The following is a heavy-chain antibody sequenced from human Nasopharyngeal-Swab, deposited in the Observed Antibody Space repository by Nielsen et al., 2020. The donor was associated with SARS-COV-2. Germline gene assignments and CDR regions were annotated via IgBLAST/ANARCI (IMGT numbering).Heavy chain of an antibody. CDR3: ASGHTNGYPYHSYYYMDV. D-gene: IGHD2-8*01. V-gene: IGHV4-31*02. J-gene: IGHJ6*03. CDR2: ITYNGNT. Sequence: WIRKPPGKGLEGIAFITYNGNTYYDPSLKSRVSLTLDTAGNQISLNLPAVTAADSAVYYCASGHTNGYPYHSYYYMDVWGKGTTVTVSS.